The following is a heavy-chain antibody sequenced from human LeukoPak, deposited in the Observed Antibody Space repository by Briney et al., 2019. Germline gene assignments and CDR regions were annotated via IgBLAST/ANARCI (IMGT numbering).Heavy chain of an antibody. CDR1: GGSISSSNW. CDR2: IYHSGST. J-gene: IGHJ5*02. V-gene: IGHV4-4*02. D-gene: IGHD1-26*01. CDR3: ASQWELPTMSWFDP. Sequence: SETLSLTCAVSGGSISSSNWWSWVRQPPGKGLEWIGEIYHSGSTNYNPSLKSRVTISVDTSKNQFSLKLSSVTAADTAVYYCASQWELPTMSWFDPWGQGTLVTVSS.